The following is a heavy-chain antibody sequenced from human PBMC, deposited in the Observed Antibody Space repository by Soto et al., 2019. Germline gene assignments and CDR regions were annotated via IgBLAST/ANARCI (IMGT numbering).Heavy chain of an antibody. V-gene: IGHV5-10-1*01. CDR2: IDPSDSYT. CDR3: ARHKGMVARSYGMDV. Sequence: GESLKISCKGSGYSFTSYWISWVRQMPGKGLEWMGRIDPSDSYTNYSPSFQGHVTISADKSISTAYLQWSSLKASDTAMYYCARHKGMVARSYGMDVWGQGTTVTVSS. CDR1: GYSFTSYW. D-gene: IGHD1-26*01. J-gene: IGHJ6*02.